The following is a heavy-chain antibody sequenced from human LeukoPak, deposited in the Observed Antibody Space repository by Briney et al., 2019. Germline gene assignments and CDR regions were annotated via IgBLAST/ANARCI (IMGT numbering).Heavy chain of an antibody. CDR3: ARDGGYSSPVFDY. Sequence: PGGSLRLSCAASGITPSRYWMLWVRQAPGKGLLWVSRINSDGTDTTYADSVKGRFTISRDNAKNTLCLQMNSLRAEDTAVYYCARDGGYSSPVFDYWGQGALVTVSS. V-gene: IGHV3-74*01. D-gene: IGHD6-13*01. CDR2: INSDGTDT. CDR1: GITPSRYW. J-gene: IGHJ4*02.